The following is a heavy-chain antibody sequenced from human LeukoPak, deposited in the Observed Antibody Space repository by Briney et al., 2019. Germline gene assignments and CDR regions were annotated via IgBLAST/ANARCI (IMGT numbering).Heavy chain of an antibody. CDR3: ARDVGGFFDY. D-gene: IGHD2-15*01. CDR1: GFTFSSYA. J-gene: IGHJ4*02. V-gene: IGHV3-23*01. Sequence: PGGSLRLSCAASGFTFSSYAMSWVRQAPGKGLEWVSTISDSGGSTYYADSVKGRFIISRDNAKNSLYLQMNSLRVEDTAVYYCARDVGGFFDYWGQGILVTVSS. CDR2: ISDSGGST.